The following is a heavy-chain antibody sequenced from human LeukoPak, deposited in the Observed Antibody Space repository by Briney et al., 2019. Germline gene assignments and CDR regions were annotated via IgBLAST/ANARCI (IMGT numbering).Heavy chain of an antibody. D-gene: IGHD3-16*02. Sequence: SVKVSCKASGGTFSSYAISWVRQAPGQGLGWMGGIIPIFGTANYAQKFQGRVTMTRDMSTSTVYMELSSLRSEDTAVYYCAREWSYVWGSYRQRYYYMDVWGKGTTVTVSS. CDR2: IIPIFGTA. J-gene: IGHJ6*03. CDR1: GGTFSSYA. V-gene: IGHV1-69*05. CDR3: AREWSYVWGSYRQRYYYMDV.